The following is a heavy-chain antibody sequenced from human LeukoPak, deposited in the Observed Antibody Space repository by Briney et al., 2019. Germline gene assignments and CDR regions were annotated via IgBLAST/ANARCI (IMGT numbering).Heavy chain of an antibody. J-gene: IGHJ5*02. Sequence: SQTLSLTCAISGDSVSNNGASWNWIRQSPSRGLEWLGRTYYRTRRYFDYAVSVRSRATINPDTSRNQFSLQLESVTHEDTDVYVCARGGGGWYVSVFDPWGQGTLVTVSS. CDR1: GDSVSNNGAS. CDR2: TYYRTRRYF. CDR3: ARGGGGWYVSVFDP. V-gene: IGHV6-1*01. D-gene: IGHD6-19*01.